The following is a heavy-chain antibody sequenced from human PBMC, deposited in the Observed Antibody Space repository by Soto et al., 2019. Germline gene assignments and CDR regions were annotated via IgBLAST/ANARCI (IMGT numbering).Heavy chain of an antibody. J-gene: IGHJ4*02. Sequence: ASVKVSCKASGYTFTGYYMHWVRQAPGQGLEWMGWINPNSGGTNYAQKFQGRVTMTRDTSISTAYMELSRLRSDDTAVYYCARVPPPTAMVTVIDYWGQGTLVTVSS. CDR2: INPNSGGT. CDR1: GYTFTGYY. D-gene: IGHD5-18*01. V-gene: IGHV1-2*02. CDR3: ARVPPPTAMVTVIDY.